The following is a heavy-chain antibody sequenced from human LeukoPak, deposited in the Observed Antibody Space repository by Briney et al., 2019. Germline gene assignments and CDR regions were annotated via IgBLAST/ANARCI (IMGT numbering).Heavy chain of an antibody. CDR3: ARLTYSNNWYFRRGLDNWFDP. V-gene: IGHV4-34*01. CDR1: GGSFSGYY. CDR2: INHSGST. J-gene: IGHJ5*02. Sequence: PSETLSLTCAVYGGSFSGYYWSWIRQPPGKGLEWIGEINHSGSTNYNPSLKSRVTISADASKSQFSLRLSPVTAADTAVYYCARLTYSNNWYFRRGLDNWFDPWGQGTLVTVSS. D-gene: IGHD6-13*01.